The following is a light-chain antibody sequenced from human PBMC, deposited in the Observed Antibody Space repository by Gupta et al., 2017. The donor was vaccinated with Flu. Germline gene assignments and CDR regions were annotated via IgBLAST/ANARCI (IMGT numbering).Light chain of an antibody. Sequence: QSLLTQPPSASGTPGQRVKISCSGSNSNIGSHPVNWYQQLPQAAPKLLIYLNDQRPSGVPDRFSGSKSGTSASLAISGLQSEDEGDYYCATWDDNLNGDVLFGGGTKVTVL. CDR3: ATWDDNLNGDVL. CDR2: LND. V-gene: IGLV1-44*01. J-gene: IGLJ2*01. CDR1: NSNIGSHP.